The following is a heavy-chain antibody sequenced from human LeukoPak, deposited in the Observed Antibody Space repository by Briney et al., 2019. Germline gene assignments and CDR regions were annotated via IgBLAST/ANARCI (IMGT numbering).Heavy chain of an antibody. CDR1: GFTFSSYW. D-gene: IGHD3-16*01. CDR2: INSDGSST. Sequence: GGSLRPSCAASGFTFSSYWMHWVRQAPGKGLVWVSRINSDGSSTSYADSVKGRFTISRDNAKNTLYLQMNSLRAEDTAEYYCARELISPLDYYGMDVWGKGTTVTVSS. J-gene: IGHJ6*04. V-gene: IGHV3-74*01. CDR3: ARELISPLDYYGMDV.